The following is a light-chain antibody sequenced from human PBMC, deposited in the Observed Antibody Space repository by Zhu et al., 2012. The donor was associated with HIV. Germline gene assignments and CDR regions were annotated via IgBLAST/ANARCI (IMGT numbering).Light chain of an antibody. V-gene: IGKV1-5*03. CDR1: QTISTW. CDR2: RAS. CDR3: QHRSDYLYT. J-gene: IGKJ2*01. Sequence: DIQMTQSPSTLSASVGDRVTITCRASQTISTWLAWYQQKSAKAPKLLIYRASILESGVPSRFTGSGSGTEFTLTISSLQPDDSATYYCQHRSDYLYTFGQGDQAGDQT.